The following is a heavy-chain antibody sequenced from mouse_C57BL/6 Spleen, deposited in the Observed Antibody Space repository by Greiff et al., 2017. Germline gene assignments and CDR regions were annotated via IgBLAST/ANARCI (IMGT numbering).Heavy chain of an antibody. V-gene: IGHV1-26*01. Sequence: EVQLQQSGPELVKPGASVKISCKASGYTFTDYYMNWVKQSHGKSLEWIGDINPNNGGTSYNQKFKGKATLTVDKSSSTAYMELRSLTSEDSAVYYCASWDRGWFAYWGQGTLVTVSA. D-gene: IGHD4-1*01. CDR3: ASWDRGWFAY. J-gene: IGHJ3*01. CDR2: INPNNGGT. CDR1: GYTFTDYY.